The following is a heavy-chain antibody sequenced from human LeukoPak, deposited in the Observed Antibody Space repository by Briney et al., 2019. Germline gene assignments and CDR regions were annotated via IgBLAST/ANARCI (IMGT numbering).Heavy chain of an antibody. D-gene: IGHD3-16*02. CDR1: GFTFSSYW. CDR3: ARETSVGTRGGLWGSYRLKWFDP. V-gene: IGHV3-7*01. Sequence: PGGSPRLSCAASGFTFSSYWMSWVRQAPGKGLAWVANIKQDGSEKYYVDSVKGRFTISRDNAKNSLYLQMNSLRVEDTAVYYCARETSVGTRGGLWGSYRLKWFDPWGQGTLGTVSS. J-gene: IGHJ5*02. CDR2: IKQDGSEK.